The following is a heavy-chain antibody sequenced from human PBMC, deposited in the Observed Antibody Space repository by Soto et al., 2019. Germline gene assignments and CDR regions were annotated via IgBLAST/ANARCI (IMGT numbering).Heavy chain of an antibody. CDR3: AKDLIRGDGYVDFDY. J-gene: IGHJ4*02. D-gene: IGHD3-10*01. CDR2: IYAGGVTT. CDR1: GFIFSNYA. Sequence: PGGSLRLSCSASGFIFSNYAMLWVRQAPGKGLEWVSTIYAGGVTTHYADSVKGRFTISRGNSKNTLYLQMNSLRAEDTAVYFCAKDLIRGDGYVDFDYWGQGTLVTVSS. V-gene: IGHV3-23*01.